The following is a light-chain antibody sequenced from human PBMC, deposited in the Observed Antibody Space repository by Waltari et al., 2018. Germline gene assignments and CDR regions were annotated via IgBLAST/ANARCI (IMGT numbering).Light chain of an antibody. CDR1: SSDVGAYDY. J-gene: IGLJ1*01. V-gene: IGLV2-11*01. Sequence: QSALIQPRSVSRSPGQSVIISCAGSSSDVGAYDYVSWYQHHPGKAPTLIIYDVIERPPVVPDLFSGSKSGTTASLTISGLQAEDEADYYCCSFAGNYANYVFGTGTKLTVL. CDR2: DVI. CDR3: CSFAGNYANYV.